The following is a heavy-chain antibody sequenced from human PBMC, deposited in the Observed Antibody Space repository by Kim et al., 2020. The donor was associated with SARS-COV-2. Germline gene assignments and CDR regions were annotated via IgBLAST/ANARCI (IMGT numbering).Heavy chain of an antibody. V-gene: IGHV1-69*01. J-gene: IGHJ4*02. Sequence: KFQGRVTTTADESTSTAYMGLSSLRSEDTAVYYCARYPYFLRGYSGHFDYWGQGTLVTVSS. CDR3: ARYPYFLRGYSGHFDY. D-gene: IGHD5-12*01.